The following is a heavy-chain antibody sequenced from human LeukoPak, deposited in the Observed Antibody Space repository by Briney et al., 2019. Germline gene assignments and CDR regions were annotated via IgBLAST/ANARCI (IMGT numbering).Heavy chain of an antibody. D-gene: IGHD3-22*01. Sequence: SETLSLTCTVSGGSISSYYWSWIRQPPGKGLEWIGYIYYSGSTYYNPSLKSRVTISVDTSKNQFSLKLSSVTAADTAVYYCARAVGDSSGYYDYWGQGTLVTVSS. CDR1: GGSISSYY. CDR2: IYYSGST. J-gene: IGHJ4*02. V-gene: IGHV4-59*06. CDR3: ARAVGDSSGYYDY.